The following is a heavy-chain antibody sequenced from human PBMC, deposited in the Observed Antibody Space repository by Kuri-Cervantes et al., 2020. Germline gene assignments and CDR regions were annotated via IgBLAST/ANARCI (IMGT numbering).Heavy chain of an antibody. V-gene: IGHV3-30*04. CDR1: GFTFSNYA. Sequence: GGSLRLSCGASGFTFSNYAMHWVRQAPGKGLEWVAVISYDGSNRYYADSVKGRFTISRDNSKITLHLQMSSLRAEDTAVYYCAREVDSHGYMDYWGQGTLVTVSS. J-gene: IGHJ4*02. D-gene: IGHD5-18*01. CDR2: ISYDGSNR. CDR3: AREVDSHGYMDY.